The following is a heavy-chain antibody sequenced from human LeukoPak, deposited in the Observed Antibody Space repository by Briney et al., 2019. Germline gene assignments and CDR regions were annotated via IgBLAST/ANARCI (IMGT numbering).Heavy chain of an antibody. CDR2: ISYDGSNK. Sequence: GGSLRLSCAASGFTFSSYAMHWVRQAPGKGLEWVAVISYDGSNKYYADSVKGRFTISRDNSKNMLHLQMNSLRGEDTAVYYCARENYDSSGGHGLQHWGQGTLVTVSS. CDR3: ARENYDSSGGHGLQH. D-gene: IGHD3-22*01. CDR1: GFTFSSYA. J-gene: IGHJ1*01. V-gene: IGHV3-30*14.